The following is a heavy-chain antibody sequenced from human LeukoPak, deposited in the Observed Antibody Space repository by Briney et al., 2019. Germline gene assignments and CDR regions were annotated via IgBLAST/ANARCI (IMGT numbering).Heavy chain of an antibody. V-gene: IGHV3-53*01. CDR2: IYSGGST. Sequence: GGSLRLSCAASGFTFSSYSMNWVRQAPGKGLEWVSVIYSGGSTYYADSVKGRFTISRDNSKNTLYLQMNSLRAEDTAVYYCARDHRYGSDWGQGTLVTVSS. D-gene: IGHD5-24*01. CDR1: GFTFSSYS. J-gene: IGHJ4*02. CDR3: ARDHRYGSD.